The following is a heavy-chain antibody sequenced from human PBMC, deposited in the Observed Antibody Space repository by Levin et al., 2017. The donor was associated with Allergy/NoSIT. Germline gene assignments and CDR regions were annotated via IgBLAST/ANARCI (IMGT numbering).Heavy chain of an antibody. D-gene: IGHD4-23*01. V-gene: IGHV2-5*02. J-gene: IGHJ3*02. CDR2: IYWDGDE. CDR1: GFSLSTNGVA. Sequence: SGPTLVKPTQTLTLTCNFSGFSLSTNGVAVGWIRQPPGQALEWLALIYWDGDERYSPSLKNRLTITEDTSKNQVVLTMANMGPVDTGTYYCAHRRRNADGGFAPGDVFDIWGQGTTVTVSS. CDR3: AHRRRNADGGFAPGDVFDI.